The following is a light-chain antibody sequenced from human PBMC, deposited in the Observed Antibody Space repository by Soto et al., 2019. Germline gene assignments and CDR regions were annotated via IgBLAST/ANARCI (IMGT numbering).Light chain of an antibody. J-gene: IGKJ3*01. CDR1: QSLLHSNGYNY. Sequence: DIVMTQSPLSLPVTPGEPASISCRSSQSLLHSNGYNYLDWYLQKPGQSPQLLIYLGSNRASGVPDGFSGSGSGTDFTLKSSRVEAEDVGVYYCMQALQTRVTFGPGTKVDIK. V-gene: IGKV2-28*01. CDR3: MQALQTRVT. CDR2: LGS.